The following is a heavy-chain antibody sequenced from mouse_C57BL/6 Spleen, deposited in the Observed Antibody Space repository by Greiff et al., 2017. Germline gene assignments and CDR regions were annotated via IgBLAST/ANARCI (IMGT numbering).Heavy chain of an antibody. CDR2: INPSSGYT. J-gene: IGHJ2*01. V-gene: IGHV1-4*01. CDR3: ARAGYSNHERLYYFDY. D-gene: IGHD2-5*01. CDR1: GYTFTSYT. Sequence: QVQLQQSGAELARPGASVKMSCKASGYTFTSYTMHWVKQRPGQGLEWIGYINPSSGYTKYNQKFEDKATLTADKSSSTAYMQLSSLTSEDSAVYYCARAGYSNHERLYYFDYWGQGTTLTVSS.